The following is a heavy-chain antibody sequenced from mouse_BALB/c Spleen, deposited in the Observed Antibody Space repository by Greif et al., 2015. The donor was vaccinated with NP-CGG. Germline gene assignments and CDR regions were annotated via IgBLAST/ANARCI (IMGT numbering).Heavy chain of an antibody. CDR2: IWAGGST. CDR3: ASGGGTYYFDY. CDR1: GFSLTSYG. V-gene: IGHV2-9*02. Sequence: VQLVESGPGLVAPSQSLTITCTVSGFSLTSYGVHWVRQPPGKGLEWLGVIWAGGSTNYNSALMSRLSISKDNSKSQVFLKMNSLQTDDTAMYYCASGGGTYYFDYWGQGTTLTVSS. J-gene: IGHJ2*01. D-gene: IGHD4-1*01.